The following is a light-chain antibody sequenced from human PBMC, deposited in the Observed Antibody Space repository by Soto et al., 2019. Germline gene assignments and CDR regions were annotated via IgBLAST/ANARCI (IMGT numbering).Light chain of an antibody. CDR3: QQSSSPPLT. J-gene: IGKJ4*01. CDR2: ATS. CDR1: QTISSY. Sequence: DIQLTQSPSSLSAFVGDRVTITCRASQTISSYLNWYQQKPGKAPKLLIYATSTLQSGVPSRFSGSESGTLFTLTISSRQREDFATYYCQQSSSPPLTFGGGTKVDIK. V-gene: IGKV1-39*01.